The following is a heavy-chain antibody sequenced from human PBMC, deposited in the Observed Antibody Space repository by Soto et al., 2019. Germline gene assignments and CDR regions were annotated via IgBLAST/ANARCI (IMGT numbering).Heavy chain of an antibody. CDR2: IWYDGSNK. J-gene: IGHJ3*02. Sequence: GGSLRLSCAAPGFTFSSYGMHWVRQAPGKGLEWVAVIWYDGSNKYYADSVKGRFTISRDNSKNTLYLQMNSLRAEDTAVYYCARGHITMVRGVITTQRAFDIWGQGTMVTVSS. CDR3: ARGHITMVRGVITTQRAFDI. V-gene: IGHV3-33*01. D-gene: IGHD3-10*01. CDR1: GFTFSSYG.